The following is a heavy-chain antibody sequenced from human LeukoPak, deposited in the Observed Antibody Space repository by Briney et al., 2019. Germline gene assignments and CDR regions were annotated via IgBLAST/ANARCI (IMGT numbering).Heavy chain of an antibody. D-gene: IGHD6-6*01. J-gene: IGHJ4*02. CDR3: ASSFIAARRGDDY. Sequence: PSETLSLTCTVSGYSISSGYYWGWIRQPPGKGLEWIGSIYHSGSTYYNPSLKSRVTISVDTSKNQFSLKLSYVTAADTAVYYCASSFIAARRGDDYWGQGTLVTVSS. V-gene: IGHV4-38-2*02. CDR1: GYSISSGYY. CDR2: IYHSGST.